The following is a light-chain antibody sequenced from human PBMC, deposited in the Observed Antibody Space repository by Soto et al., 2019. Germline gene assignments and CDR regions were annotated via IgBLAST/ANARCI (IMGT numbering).Light chain of an antibody. V-gene: IGKV4-1*01. CDR1: QSVLRTSDNKER. CDR3: QQCLHAPDT. Sequence: DIVVTQSPDSVAVSLGERATINCKSSQSVLRTSDNKERLNWYQHKAGQPPRLLIYWASTRESGVPDRFSGSGSGTDFALTSSSLQAEDVAVYYCQQCLHAPDTFGQGTKVEI. J-gene: IGKJ2*01. CDR2: WAS.